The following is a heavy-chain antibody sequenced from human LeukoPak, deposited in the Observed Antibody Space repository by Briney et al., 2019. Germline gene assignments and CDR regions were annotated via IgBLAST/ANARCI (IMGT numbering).Heavy chain of an antibody. Sequence: ASVKVSCKASGGTFSSYAISWVRQAPGQGLEWMGGIIPIFGTANYAQKFQGRVTITADESTSTAYMELSSLRSEDAAVYYCARGAVLGILDYWGQGTLVTVSS. CDR1: GGTFSSYA. CDR3: ARGAVLGILDY. V-gene: IGHV1-69*01. CDR2: IIPIFGTA. D-gene: IGHD7-27*01. J-gene: IGHJ4*02.